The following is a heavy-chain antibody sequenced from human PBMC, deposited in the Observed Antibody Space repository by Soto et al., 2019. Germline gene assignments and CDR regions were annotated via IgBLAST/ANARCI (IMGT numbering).Heavy chain of an antibody. CDR2: IWHTGRP. D-gene: IGHD2-15*01. CDR1: GDSLTNNHW. J-gene: IGHJ4*02. V-gene: IGHV4-4*02. Sequence: QLQLRESGPGLVQPSGTLSLTCDVSGDSLTNNHWWSWVRQAPGKGLEWIGEIWHTGRPNYNPSLKSRVAISRDKTKYQGSLKLSSLTAADTAVYDGVSDSRTGCSSINCYRHWGQGTLGTVSS. CDR3: VSDSRTGCSSINCYRH.